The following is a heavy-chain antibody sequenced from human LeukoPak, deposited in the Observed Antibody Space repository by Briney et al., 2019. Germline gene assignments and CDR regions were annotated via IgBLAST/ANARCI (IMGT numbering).Heavy chain of an antibody. CDR2: TYYRSKWYT. J-gene: IGHJ5*02. V-gene: IGHV6-1*01. CDR3: ASTHGPIDH. Sequence: SHTLSLTCSICGDILSSNAAAWHWSTQSRSRGLGSVGKTYYRSKWYTEYAVSVKSRSTVKSDTSKNQCFLQLTSVTTEDTAVYYCASTHGPIDHCGQGTLVTVSS. CDR1: GDILSSNAAA. D-gene: IGHD2-8*01.